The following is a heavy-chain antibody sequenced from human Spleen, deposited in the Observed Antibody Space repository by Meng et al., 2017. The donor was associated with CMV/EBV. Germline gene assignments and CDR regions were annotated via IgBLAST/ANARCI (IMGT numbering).Heavy chain of an antibody. CDR3: ARGGGEY. J-gene: IGHJ4*02. CDR2: IKKDGSGT. CDR1: GFTFSNYW. Sequence: GESLKISCAASGFTFSNYWMTWVRQSPGKGLEWVANIKKDGSGTYYVDSVKGRFTISRDNAKNSLYLQMNRLRVEDTAVYYCARGGGEYWGQGTLVTVSS. V-gene: IGHV3-7*01. D-gene: IGHD3-16*01.